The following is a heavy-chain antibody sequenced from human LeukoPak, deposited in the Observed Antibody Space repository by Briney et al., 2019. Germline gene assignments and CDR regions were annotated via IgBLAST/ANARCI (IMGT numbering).Heavy chain of an antibody. Sequence: PGGSLRLSCAASGFTFSSYAVSWVRQAPGKGLVGVSRINSDGSSTSYADSVKGRFTISRDNAKNTLYLQMNNLRAEDTAVYYCARTSGWYNLWGQGTLVTVSS. V-gene: IGHV3-74*01. J-gene: IGHJ5*02. CDR1: GFTFSSYA. CDR2: INSDGSST. CDR3: ARTSGWYNL. D-gene: IGHD6-19*01.